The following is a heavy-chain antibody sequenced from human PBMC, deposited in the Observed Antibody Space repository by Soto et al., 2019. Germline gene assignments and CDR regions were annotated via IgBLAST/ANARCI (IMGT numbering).Heavy chain of an antibody. V-gene: IGHV1-69*13. CDR2: IIPIFGTA. CDR1: GGTFSSYA. Sequence: EASVKVSCKASGGTFSSYAISWVRQAPGQGLEWMGGIIPIFGTANYAQKFQGRVTITADESTSTAYMELSSLRSEDTAMYYCASFDYSNYRNWFDPWGQGTLVTVSS. CDR3: ASFDYSNYRNWFDP. D-gene: IGHD4-4*01. J-gene: IGHJ5*02.